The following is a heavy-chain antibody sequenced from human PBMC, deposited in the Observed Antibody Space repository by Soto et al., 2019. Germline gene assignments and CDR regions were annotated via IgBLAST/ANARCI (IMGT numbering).Heavy chain of an antibody. Sequence: LEILSLTCTVSGGSISSYYWSWIRQPPGKGLEWIGYIYYSGSTNYNPSLKSRVTISVDTSKNQFSLKLSSVTAADTAVYYCARAYGGYADYWGQGALVTVSS. V-gene: IGHV4-59*01. CDR2: IYYSGST. J-gene: IGHJ4*02. D-gene: IGHD5-12*01. CDR1: GGSISSYY. CDR3: ARAYGGYADY.